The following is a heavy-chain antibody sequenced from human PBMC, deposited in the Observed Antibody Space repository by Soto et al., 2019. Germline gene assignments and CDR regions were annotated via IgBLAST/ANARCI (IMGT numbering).Heavy chain of an antibody. V-gene: IGHV4-39*07. Sequence: SETLSLTCTVSGGSISSSSYYWGWIRQPPGKGLEWIGSIYYSGSTYYNPSLKSRVTISVDTSKNQFSLKLSSVTAADTAVFYCARDCTSSGWSYYFDYWGQGTLVTVSS. CDR2: IYYSGST. CDR1: GGSISSSSYY. CDR3: ARDCTSSGWSYYFDY. D-gene: IGHD6-19*01. J-gene: IGHJ4*02.